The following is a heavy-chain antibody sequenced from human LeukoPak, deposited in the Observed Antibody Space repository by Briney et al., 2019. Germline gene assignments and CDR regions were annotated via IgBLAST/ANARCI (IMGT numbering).Heavy chain of an antibody. J-gene: IGHJ5*02. CDR3: ARGVRCSGGSCYLKMNWFDP. D-gene: IGHD2-15*01. Sequence: SETLSLTCTVSGGSISSSSYYWGWIRQPPGKGLEWIGSIYCSGSTYYNPSLKSRVTISVDTSKNQFSLKLSSVTAADTAVYYCARGVRCSGGSCYLKMNWFDPWGQGTLVTVSS. V-gene: IGHV4-39*07. CDR2: IYCSGST. CDR1: GGSISSSSYY.